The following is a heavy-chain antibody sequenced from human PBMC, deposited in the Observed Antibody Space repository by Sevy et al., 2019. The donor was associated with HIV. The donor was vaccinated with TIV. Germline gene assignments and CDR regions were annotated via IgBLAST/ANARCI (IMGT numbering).Heavy chain of an antibody. CDR3: ARWDV. CDR2: IKEDGSDK. Sequence: GGSLRLSCAVSGFTFSSYWMNWVRKAPGKGLEWVANIKEDGSDKYYVDSVKGRFTISRDNAQNSLYLEMNSRRAEDTAVYYCARWDVWGKGTTVTVSS. CDR1: GFTFSSYW. J-gene: IGHJ6*04. V-gene: IGHV3-7*01.